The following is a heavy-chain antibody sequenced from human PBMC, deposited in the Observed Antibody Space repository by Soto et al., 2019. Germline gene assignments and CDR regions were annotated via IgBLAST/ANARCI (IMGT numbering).Heavy chain of an antibody. CDR3: ATYDGANYNDAFDV. Sequence: GESLKISCKDSGYSFTSYWIGWVRQMPGKGLEWIGIIYPYDSDTRYSPSFQGRVTISADKSISTAYLHWSSLQASDIALYYCATYDGANYNDAFDVWGQGTMVTVSS. J-gene: IGHJ3*01. CDR2: IYPYDSDT. V-gene: IGHV5-51*01. D-gene: IGHD1-7*01. CDR1: GYSFTSYW.